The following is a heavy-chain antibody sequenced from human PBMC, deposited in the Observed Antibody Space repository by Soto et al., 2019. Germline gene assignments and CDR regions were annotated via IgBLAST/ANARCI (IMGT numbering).Heavy chain of an antibody. CDR2: INHSGSS. J-gene: IGHJ4*02. V-gene: IGHV4-34*01. Sequence: SETLSLTCAVSGGSFSGYIWTWIRQTPGKGLQWIGQINHSGSSIYNPSLKNRVTISTMSNNQFSLKLTSVTAADTAVYYCARDKITGLFDYWGQGTLVTVSS. CDR3: ARDKITGLFDY. CDR1: GGSFSGYI. D-gene: IGHD2-8*02.